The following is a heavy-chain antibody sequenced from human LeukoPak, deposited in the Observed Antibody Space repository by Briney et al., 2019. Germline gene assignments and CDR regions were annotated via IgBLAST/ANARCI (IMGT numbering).Heavy chain of an antibody. CDR1: GGSISSYY. V-gene: IGHV4-59*01. D-gene: IGHD1-26*01. Sequence: SETLSLTCTVSGGSISSYYWSWIRQSPEKGLEWIGYLTPSGSTNYKPSLKSRITISVDTSKNQFSLKLSSATAADTALYYCVKIKPGGASFDYWGQGTLVTVSS. CDR2: LTPSGST. J-gene: IGHJ4*02. CDR3: VKIKPGGASFDY.